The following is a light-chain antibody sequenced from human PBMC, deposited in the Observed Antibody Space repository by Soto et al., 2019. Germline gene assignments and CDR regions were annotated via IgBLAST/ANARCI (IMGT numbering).Light chain of an antibody. CDR1: LPISNY. CDR3: KQYGSSHRT. J-gene: IGKJ5*01. V-gene: IGKV1-27*01. CDR2: AAY. Sequence: IQMPQSPSSLSASVVYIVPITFRASLPISNYLAWYQQKPGKIPNLMIYAAYTLQAGVKSRFSGSGSGTDFTLTISRMEHEDFAVYYCKQYGSSHRTCGKGKRLEIK.